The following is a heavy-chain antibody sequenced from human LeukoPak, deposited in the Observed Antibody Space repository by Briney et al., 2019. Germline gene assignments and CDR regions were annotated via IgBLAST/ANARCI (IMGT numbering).Heavy chain of an antibody. CDR2: IKQDGSET. D-gene: IGHD3-10*01. Sequence: GGSLRLSRAASGFTFSSYWMTWVRQAPGKGLEWVANIKQDGSETYYVDSVKGRFTISRDNAKNSLYLQMNSLRAEDTAVYYCARDSSGSYWIPEYWSQGTLVSVSS. V-gene: IGHV3-7*01. CDR3: ARDSSGSYWIPEY. J-gene: IGHJ4*02. CDR1: GFTFSSYW.